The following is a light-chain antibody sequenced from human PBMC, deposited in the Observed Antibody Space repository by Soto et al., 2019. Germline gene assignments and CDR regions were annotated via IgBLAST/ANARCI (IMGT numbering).Light chain of an antibody. V-gene: IGKV3-20*01. CDR2: GAS. CDR3: HQYGSSPQT. CDR1: QSVSSSY. J-gene: IGKJ1*01. Sequence: EIVMTQSPGTLSVSPWERATLSCRASQSVSSSYLAWYQQKPGQAPRLLIYGASSRATGIPDRFTGSGSGTDFTLTISRLEPEDFAVFYCHQYGSSPQTFGQGTKVDI.